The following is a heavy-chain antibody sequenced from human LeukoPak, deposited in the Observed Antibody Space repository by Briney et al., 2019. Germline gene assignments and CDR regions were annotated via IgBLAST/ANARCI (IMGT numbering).Heavy chain of an antibody. CDR3: VRQYCGENTCRYRTYYDY. D-gene: IGHD2-21*01. J-gene: IGHJ4*02. CDR1: GYTFTDYA. V-gene: IGHV7-4-1*02. Sequence: GASVKVSCKASGYTFTDYAVNWVRQAPGQGLEWMGWINTYNGNPMYAQGFTGRFVFSLDTSVRTAYLQINSLKAEDTAVYYCVRQYCGENTCRYRTYYDYWGQGTLVTVSS. CDR2: INTYNGNP.